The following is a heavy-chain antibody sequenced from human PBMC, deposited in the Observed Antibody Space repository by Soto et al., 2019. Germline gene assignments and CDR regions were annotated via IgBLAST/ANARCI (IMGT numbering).Heavy chain of an antibody. CDR2: ISGSGGST. CDR3: AKDAEVEDIVVVPAAMGFDY. CDR1: GFTFSSYA. D-gene: IGHD2-2*01. Sequence: GGSLRLSCAASGFTFSSYAMSWVRQAPGKGLEWVSAISGSGGSTYYADSVKGRFTISRDNSKNTLYLQMNSLRAEDTAVYYCAKDAEVEDIVVVPAAMGFDYWGQGTLVTVSS. J-gene: IGHJ4*02. V-gene: IGHV3-23*01.